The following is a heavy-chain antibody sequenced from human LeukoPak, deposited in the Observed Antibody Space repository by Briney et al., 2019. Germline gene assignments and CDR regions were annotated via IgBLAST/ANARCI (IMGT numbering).Heavy chain of an antibody. D-gene: IGHD3-16*02. CDR1: GGSITFGSYY. Sequence: PSQTLSLTCTVSGGSITFGSYYWTWIRQPAGKVLEWIGRIYTSGRTCYNPSLKSRVTISMAPYMNQLSLRLNSVTAADTAVYYCARARVIPASFDDWGQGALVTVSS. V-gene: IGHV4-61*02. CDR2: IYTSGRT. CDR3: ARARVIPASFDD. J-gene: IGHJ4*02.